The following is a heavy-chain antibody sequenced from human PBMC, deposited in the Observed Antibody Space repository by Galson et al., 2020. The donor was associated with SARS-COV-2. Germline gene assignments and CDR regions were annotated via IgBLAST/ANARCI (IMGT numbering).Heavy chain of an antibody. Sequence: GESLKISCAASGFTFSNYWMHWVRQAPGKGLVWVSRINSDGSSTSYADSVQGRFTISRDNANNTLYLQMNSLRAEDTAVYYCAIQGVRGALNYWGQGTLVTVSS. V-gene: IGHV3-74*01. CDR1: GFTFSNYW. CDR2: INSDGSST. J-gene: IGHJ4*02. CDR3: AIQGVRGALNY. D-gene: IGHD3-10*01.